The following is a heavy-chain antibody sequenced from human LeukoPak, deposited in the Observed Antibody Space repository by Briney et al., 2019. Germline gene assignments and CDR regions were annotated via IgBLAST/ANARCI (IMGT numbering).Heavy chain of an antibody. CDR1: GGSISGYY. CDR2: IYSSGNT. V-gene: IGHV4-4*07. J-gene: IGHJ4*02. Sequence: SQTLSLTCTVSGGSISGYYWTWIRQPAGKGLEWIGRIYSSGNTNYNRSLKSRVTMSVDTSKNQFSLNLSSVTAADTAVYFCARENPPTYWGQGTLVTVSS. CDR3: ARENPPTY.